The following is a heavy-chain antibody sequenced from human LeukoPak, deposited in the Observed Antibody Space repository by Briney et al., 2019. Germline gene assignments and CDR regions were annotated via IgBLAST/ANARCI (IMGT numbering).Heavy chain of an antibody. D-gene: IGHD5-18*01. CDR2: INPNSGGT. CDR3: AREVENTAMVPSLGY. J-gene: IGHJ4*02. CDR1: GYTFTGYY. Sequence: GASVKVSCKASGYTFTGYYMHWVRQAPGQGLEWMGWINPNSGGTNYAQKFRGRVTMTRDTSISTAYMELSRLRSDDTAVYYCAREVENTAMVPSLGYWGQGTLVTVSS. V-gene: IGHV1-2*02.